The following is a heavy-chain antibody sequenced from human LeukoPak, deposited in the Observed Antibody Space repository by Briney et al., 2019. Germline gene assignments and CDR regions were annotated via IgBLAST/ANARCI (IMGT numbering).Heavy chain of an antibody. J-gene: IGHJ4*02. Sequence: PGGSLRLSCAASGFTFTNYAMSWVRQAPGKGLEWVSAISDRGDRRYYADSVKGRFTISRDNSMNTLRLQMNSLSVEDTAVYYCVVYTGGYRSQFWGQGTLVTVSS. CDR1: GFTFTNYA. CDR3: VVYTGGYRSQF. D-gene: IGHD5-24*01. V-gene: IGHV3-23*01. CDR2: ISDRGDRR.